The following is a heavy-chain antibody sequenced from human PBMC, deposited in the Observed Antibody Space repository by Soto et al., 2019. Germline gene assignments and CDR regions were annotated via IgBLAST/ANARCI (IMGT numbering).Heavy chain of an antibody. Sequence: PSETLSLTCTVSGGSISSYYWSWIRQPPGKGLEWIGSIFYSGSTYYHPSLKSRVTISVDTSKNQFSLKLSSVTAADTAVYYCARHLTYCSAGSCYSDFPYYGMDVWGQGTTVTVSS. CDR3: ARHLTYCSAGSCYSDFPYYGMDV. CDR2: IFYSGST. J-gene: IGHJ6*02. D-gene: IGHD2-15*01. V-gene: IGHV4-39*01. CDR1: GGSISSYY.